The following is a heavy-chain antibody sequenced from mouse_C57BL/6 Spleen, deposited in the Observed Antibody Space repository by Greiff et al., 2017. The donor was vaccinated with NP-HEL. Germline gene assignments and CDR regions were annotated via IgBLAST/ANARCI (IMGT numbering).Heavy chain of an antibody. V-gene: IGHV1-69*01. CDR1: GYTFTSYW. CDR3: ARQAYYSDPYYYAMDY. J-gene: IGHJ4*01. Sequence: VQLQQPGAELVMPGASVKLSCKASGYTFTSYWMHWVKQRPGQGLEWIGEIDPSDSYTNYNQKFKGKSTLTVDKSSSTAYMQLSSLTSEDSAVDYCARQAYYSDPYYYAMDYWGQGTSVTVSS. CDR2: IDPSDSYT. D-gene: IGHD2-12*01.